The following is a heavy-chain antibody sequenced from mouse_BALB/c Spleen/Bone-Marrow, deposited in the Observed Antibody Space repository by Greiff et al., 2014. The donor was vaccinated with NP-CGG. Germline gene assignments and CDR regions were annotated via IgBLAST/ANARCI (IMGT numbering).Heavy chain of an antibody. CDR3: ARYYYGFLDY. Sequence: VQLQESGPGLVAPSRSLSITCTVSGFPLTSYGVHWVRQPPGKGLEWLGVIWAGGSTNYNSTLMSRLTISKDNSKSQVFLKMNSLQTDDTAMYYCARYYYGFLDYWGQGTTLTVST. CDR1: GFPLTSYG. D-gene: IGHD1-2*01. CDR2: IWAGGST. V-gene: IGHV2-9*02. J-gene: IGHJ2*01.